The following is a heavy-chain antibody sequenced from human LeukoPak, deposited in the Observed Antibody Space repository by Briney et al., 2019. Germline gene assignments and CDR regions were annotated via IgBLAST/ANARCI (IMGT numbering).Heavy chain of an antibody. CDR2: IYPGDSDT. J-gene: IGHJ4*02. Sequence: RGESLEISCKGSGYSFTSYWIGWVRQMPGKGLEWMGIIYPGDSDTRYSPSFQGQVTISADKSISTAYLQWSSLKASDTAMYYCARRSYGSGSYYSFDFDYWGQGTLVTVSS. CDR3: ARRSYGSGSYYSFDFDY. V-gene: IGHV5-51*01. CDR1: GYSFTSYW. D-gene: IGHD3-10*01.